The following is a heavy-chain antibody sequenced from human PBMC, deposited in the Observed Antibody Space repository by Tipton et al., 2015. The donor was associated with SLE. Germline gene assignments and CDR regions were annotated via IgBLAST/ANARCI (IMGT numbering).Heavy chain of an antibody. CDR3: ARAHPESGGDYGVAAFDI. V-gene: IGHV3-30-3*01. Sequence: RSLRLSCAASGFTFSSYAMHWVRQAPGKGLEWVAVISYDGGNKYYADSVKGRFTISRDNSKNTLYLQMNSLRAEDTAVYYCARAHPESGGDYGVAAFDIWGQGTMVTVSS. J-gene: IGHJ3*02. CDR1: GFTFSSYA. D-gene: IGHD2-21*02. CDR2: ISYDGGNK.